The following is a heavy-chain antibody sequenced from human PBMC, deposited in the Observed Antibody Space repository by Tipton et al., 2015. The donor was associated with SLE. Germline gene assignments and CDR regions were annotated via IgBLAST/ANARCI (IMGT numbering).Heavy chain of an antibody. J-gene: IGHJ4*02. CDR3: ASTNSGSYKSALDY. CDR2: IYHSGSA. Sequence: TLSLTCAISGDSIRSDIYYWGWIRQPPGKGLEWIGYIYHSGSAYYNPSLKSRVTISVDRSKNQFSLKLYSVTAADTAVYYCASTNSGSYKSALDYWGQGTQVTVSS. CDR1: GDSIRSDIYY. V-gene: IGHV4-30-2*01. D-gene: IGHD1-26*01.